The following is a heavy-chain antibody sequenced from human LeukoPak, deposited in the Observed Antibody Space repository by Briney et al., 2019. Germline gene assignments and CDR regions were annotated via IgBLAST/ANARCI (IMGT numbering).Heavy chain of an antibody. CDR3: ARDRGYCSGGSCYSLDYYYYGMDV. CDR1: GCTFSSYA. D-gene: IGHD2-15*01. Sequence: GGSLRLSCAASGCTFSSYAMHWVRQAPGKGLEWVAVISYDGSKKYYADSVKGRFTLSRDNSKNTLYLQMNSLRAADTAVYYCARDRGYCSGGSCYSLDYYYYGMDVWGQGTTVTVSS. V-gene: IGHV3-30-3*01. CDR2: ISYDGSKK. J-gene: IGHJ6*02.